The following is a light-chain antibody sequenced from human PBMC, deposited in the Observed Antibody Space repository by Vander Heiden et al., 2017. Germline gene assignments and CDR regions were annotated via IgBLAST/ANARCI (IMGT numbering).Light chain of an antibody. J-gene: IGKJ2*01. CDR2: WAS. V-gene: IGKV4-1*01. CDR1: QSVLYSSNNKNY. CDR3: QQYYSTPYT. Sequence: DIVMTQSSYSLAVSLGERASINCKSSQSVLYSSNNKNYLTWYQQKPGQPPKLLIYWASTRESGVPDRFSGSGSGTDFTLTISSLQAEDVAVYYCQQYYSTPYTFGQGTKLEIK.